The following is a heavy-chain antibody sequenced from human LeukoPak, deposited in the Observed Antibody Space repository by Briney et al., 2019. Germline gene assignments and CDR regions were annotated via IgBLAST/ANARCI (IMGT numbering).Heavy chain of an antibody. V-gene: IGHV5-51*01. CDR1: GYSFTSYW. J-gene: IGHJ3*02. Sequence: GASLKISCQGSGYSFTSYWIGWVRQLPGKGLEWMGIIYPGDSDTRYSPSFQGQVTISADKSISTAYLQWSSLQASDSAMYYCARRQYSDAFDIWGQGTMVTVSS. D-gene: IGHD2-21*01. CDR2: IYPGDSDT. CDR3: ARRQYSDAFDI.